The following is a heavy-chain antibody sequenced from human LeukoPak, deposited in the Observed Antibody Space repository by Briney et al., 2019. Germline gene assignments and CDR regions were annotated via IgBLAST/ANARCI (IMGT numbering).Heavy chain of an antibody. D-gene: IGHD3-22*01. CDR2: ISSSGSTI. CDR3: AARYYDSSGYYVY. V-gene: IGHV3-11*01. Sequence: GGSLRLSCAASGFTFSDYYISWIRQAPGKGLEWVSYISSSGSTIYYADSVKGRFTISRDNAKNSLYLQMNSLRAEDTAVYYCAARYYDSSGYYVYWGQGTLVTVSS. CDR1: GFTFSDYY. J-gene: IGHJ4*02.